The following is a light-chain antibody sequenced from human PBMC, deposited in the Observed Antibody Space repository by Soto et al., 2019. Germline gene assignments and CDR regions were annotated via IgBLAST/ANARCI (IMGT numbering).Light chain of an antibody. V-gene: IGKV1-27*01. Sequence: DIQMTQSPSSLSASVGDRVTITCRASQDISTYVAWYQQKPGKVPKLLIYAAFSLQTGVPSRFSGSGSGTEFSLTIGGLQPEDVATYYCQNYNSALGRAFGQVTKVDIK. CDR1: QDISTY. CDR2: AAF. CDR3: QNYNSALGRA. J-gene: IGKJ1*01.